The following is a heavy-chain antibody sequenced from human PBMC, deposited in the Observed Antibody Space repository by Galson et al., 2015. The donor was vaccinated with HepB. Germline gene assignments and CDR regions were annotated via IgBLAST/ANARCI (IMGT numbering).Heavy chain of an antibody. J-gene: IGHJ4*02. V-gene: IGHV6-1*01. Sequence: CAISGDSVSSNSAAWNWIRQSPSRGLEWLGRTYYRSKWYNDYAVSVKSRITINPDTSKNQFSLQLNSVTPEDTAVYYCVREEGRPGIAAAGLDYWGQGTLVTVSS. CDR2: TYYRSKWYN. CDR1: GDSVSSNSAA. D-gene: IGHD6-13*01. CDR3: VREEGRPGIAAAGLDY.